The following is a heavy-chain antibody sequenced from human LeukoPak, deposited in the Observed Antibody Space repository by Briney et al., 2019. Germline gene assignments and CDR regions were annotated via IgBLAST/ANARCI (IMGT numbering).Heavy chain of an antibody. V-gene: IGHV1-8*01. J-gene: IGHJ4*02. D-gene: IGHD3-10*01. Sequence: AAVKVTRKGSGYTFTTYDGNGVRQPSAQGREWMEGMNPNSGNTGYAQKFQGRVTMTRNTSMSTAYMELNSLRSEDTAVYYCARANYYGSGKKDLDYWGQGTLVTVSS. CDR1: GYTFTTYD. CDR2: MNPNSGNT. CDR3: ARANYYGSGKKDLDY.